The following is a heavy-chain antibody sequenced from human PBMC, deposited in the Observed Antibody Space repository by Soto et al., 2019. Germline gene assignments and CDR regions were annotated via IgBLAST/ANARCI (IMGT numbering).Heavy chain of an antibody. J-gene: IGHJ4*02. V-gene: IGHV1-3*01. Sequence: ASVKVSCKASGYTFTSYAMHWVRQAPGQRLEWMGWINAGNGNTKYSQKFQGRVTITRDTSASTAYMELSSLRSDDTAVYYCARGGYSYGYDFDYWGQGTLVTVSS. CDR3: ARGGYSYGYDFDY. CDR1: GYTFTSYA. CDR2: INAGNGNT. D-gene: IGHD5-18*01.